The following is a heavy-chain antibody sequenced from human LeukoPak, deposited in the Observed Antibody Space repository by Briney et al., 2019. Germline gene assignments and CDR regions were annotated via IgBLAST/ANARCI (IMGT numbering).Heavy chain of an antibody. V-gene: IGHV1-18*01. CDR3: ARDRHRRYHYYSAMDV. J-gene: IGHJ6*02. CDR2: ISGYNGNG. CDR1: GYTFTNYG. Sequence: ASVKVACKTSGYTFTNYGVSWVRQAPGQGLEWMGWISGYNGNGKSAQRFQGRVTMTIDTSTTTAYMELRSLRSDDTAVYFCARDRHRRYHYYSAMDVWGQGTTVIVSS.